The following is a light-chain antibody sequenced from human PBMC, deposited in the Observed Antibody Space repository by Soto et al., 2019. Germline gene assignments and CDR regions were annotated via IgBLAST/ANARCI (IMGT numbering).Light chain of an antibody. V-gene: IGKV4-1*01. CDR2: LAS. Sequence: DFVMTQSPDSLAVSLGERATINCKSSQSVLYSTNNKNYLAWYQPKPGQPPKLLIYLASTRESGVPERFSGSGSGTAFTLTIISLQSADVALYFCQQYYTNPFTFGGGTKVEIK. CDR1: QSVLYSTNNKNY. J-gene: IGKJ4*01. CDR3: QQYYTNPFT.